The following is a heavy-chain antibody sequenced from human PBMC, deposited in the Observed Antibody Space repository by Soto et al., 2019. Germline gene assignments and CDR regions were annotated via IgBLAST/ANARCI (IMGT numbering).Heavy chain of an antibody. V-gene: IGHV1-69*01. CDR2: IIPIFGTA. D-gene: IGHD3-22*01. CDR1: GGTFSSYA. J-gene: IGHJ3*02. Sequence: QVQLVQSGAEVKKPGSSVKVSCKASGGTFSSYAISWVRQAPGQGLEWMGGIIPIFGTANYAQKFQGRVTITADESTSTAYMELSSLSSEDTAVYYCARLRHPATMIVVVITHDAFDIWGQGTMVTVSS. CDR3: ARLRHPATMIVVVITHDAFDI.